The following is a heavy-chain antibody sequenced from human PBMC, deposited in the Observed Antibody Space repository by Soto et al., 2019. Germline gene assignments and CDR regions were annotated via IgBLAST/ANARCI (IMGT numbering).Heavy chain of an antibody. CDR2: IYHSGST. J-gene: IGHJ4*02. D-gene: IGHD3-22*01. Sequence: LSLTCAVSGGSISSGGYSWSWIRQPPGKGLERIGYIYHSGSTYYNPSLKSRVTISVDRSKNQFSLKLSSVTAADTAGYYCARGPASDYYYDSSGYYPHPIYFDFWGQGALVTVSS. CDR3: ARGPASDYYYDSSGYYPHPIYFDF. CDR1: GGSISSGGYS. V-gene: IGHV4-30-2*01.